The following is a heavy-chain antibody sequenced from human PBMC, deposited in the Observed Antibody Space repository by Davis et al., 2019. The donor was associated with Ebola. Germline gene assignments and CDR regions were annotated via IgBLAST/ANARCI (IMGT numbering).Heavy chain of an antibody. CDR2: IYYSGST. V-gene: IGHV4-30-4*01. CDR3: ARDRGYYYGMDV. Sequence: MPSETLSLTCTVSGGSFSNYYWSWIRQPPGKGLEWIGYIYYSGSTYYNPSLKSRVTISVDTSKNQFSLKLSSVTAADTAVYYCARDRGYYYGMDVWGQGTTVTVSS. CDR1: GGSFSNYY. J-gene: IGHJ6*02.